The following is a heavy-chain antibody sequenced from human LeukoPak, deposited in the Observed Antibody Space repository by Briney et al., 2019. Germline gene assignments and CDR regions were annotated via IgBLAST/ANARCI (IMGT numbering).Heavy chain of an antibody. CDR1: GFPFSSYG. CDR2: LVYDARS. V-gene: IGHV3-33*01. CDR3: ARDLSAAFDF. Sequence: PGTSLRLSCGASGFPFSSYGMHWGRQAPGKGLEWVARLVYDARSDYANSVKGRFSISRDDSKNTLFLDMSNLRVEDTALYYCARDLSAAFDFWGQGVLVTVSS. D-gene: IGHD6-19*01. J-gene: IGHJ4*02.